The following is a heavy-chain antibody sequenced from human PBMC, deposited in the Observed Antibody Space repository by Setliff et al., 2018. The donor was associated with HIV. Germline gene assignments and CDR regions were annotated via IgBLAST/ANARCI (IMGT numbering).Heavy chain of an antibody. V-gene: IGHV1-2*06. CDR3: AREGFGNTGDLAMAVLDY. J-gene: IGHJ4*02. D-gene: IGHD5-18*01. CDR2: INPNSGDT. Sequence: GASVKVSCKASGYTFRGYYMRWVRQAPGQGLEWMGRINPNSGDTNYAQKFQGRVTMTRDTSIDTAYMELSRLISDDTAVYFRAREGFGNTGDLAMAVLDYWGQGTLVTVSS. CDR1: GYTFRGYY.